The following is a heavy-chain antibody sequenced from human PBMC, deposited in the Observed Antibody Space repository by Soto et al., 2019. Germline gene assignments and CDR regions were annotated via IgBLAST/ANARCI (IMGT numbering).Heavy chain of an antibody. V-gene: IGHV3-30*18. Sequence: QVQLVESGGGVVQPGRSLRLSCAASGFTFSSYGMHWVRQAPGKGLEWVAVISYDGSNKYYADSVKGRFTISRDNSKNTLYLQMNSLRAEDTAVYYCAKDKVGIVATVSGEYYYYYMDVWGKGTTVTVSS. CDR2: ISYDGSNK. CDR1: GFTFSSYG. CDR3: AKDKVGIVATVSGEYYYYYMDV. D-gene: IGHD5-12*01. J-gene: IGHJ6*03.